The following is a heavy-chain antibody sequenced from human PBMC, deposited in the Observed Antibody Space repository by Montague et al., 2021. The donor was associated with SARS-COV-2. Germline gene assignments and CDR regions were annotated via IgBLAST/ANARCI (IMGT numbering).Heavy chain of an antibody. Sequence: SETLSLTCSVSGDSISSYSWSWIRQSPGKGLEWIGYIYYSWSTNYNPSLTSRVTISVDTSKNQVSLKLTSVTAADTAVYYCARHLRVTTVTSHMYHYAMDVWGQGTTVTVSS. CDR3: ARHLRVTTVTSHMYHYAMDV. J-gene: IGHJ6*02. V-gene: IGHV4-59*08. CDR1: GDSISSYS. CDR2: IYYSWST. D-gene: IGHD4-11*01.